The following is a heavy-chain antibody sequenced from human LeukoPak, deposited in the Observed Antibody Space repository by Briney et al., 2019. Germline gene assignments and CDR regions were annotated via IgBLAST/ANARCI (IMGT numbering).Heavy chain of an antibody. CDR2: INPDSGGT. V-gene: IGHV1-2*02. CDR3: ARITTGYRPDDY. Sequence: GASVKVSCKASGYTFTGYYMHWVRQAPGQGLEWMGWINPDSGGTNYAQKFQGRVTMTRDTSISTAYMELSRLRSGDTAVYYCARITTGYRPDDYWGQGTLVTVSS. D-gene: IGHD3-22*01. CDR1: GYTFTGYY. J-gene: IGHJ4*02.